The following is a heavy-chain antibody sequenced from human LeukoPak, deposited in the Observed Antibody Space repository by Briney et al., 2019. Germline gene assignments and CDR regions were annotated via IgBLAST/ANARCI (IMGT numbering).Heavy chain of an antibody. J-gene: IGHJ4*02. V-gene: IGHV3-30*02. D-gene: IGHD1-26*01. CDR2: IRYDGSNK. Sequence: PGGSLRLSCAASGFTFSSYGMHWVRQAPGKGLEWVAFIRYDGSNKYYADSVKGRFTISRDNSKNTLYLQMNSLRAEDTAVYYCAKGGWRATTRQVGFDYWGQGTLVTVSS. CDR1: GFTFSSYG. CDR3: AKGGWRATTRQVGFDY.